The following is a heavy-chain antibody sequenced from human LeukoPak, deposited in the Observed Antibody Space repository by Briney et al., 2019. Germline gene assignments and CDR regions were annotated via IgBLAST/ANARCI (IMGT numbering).Heavy chain of an antibody. Sequence: SVKVSCKVSGYTLTELSMHWVRQAPGKGLEWMGSFDPEDGETIYAQKFQGRVTMTEDTSTDTAYMELSSLRSEDTAVYYCARGVTGRYCSSTSCHWKAWFDPWGQGTLVTVSS. CDR1: GYTLTELS. CDR2: FDPEDGET. V-gene: IGHV1-24*01. D-gene: IGHD2-2*01. CDR3: ARGVTGRYCSSTSCHWKAWFDP. J-gene: IGHJ5*02.